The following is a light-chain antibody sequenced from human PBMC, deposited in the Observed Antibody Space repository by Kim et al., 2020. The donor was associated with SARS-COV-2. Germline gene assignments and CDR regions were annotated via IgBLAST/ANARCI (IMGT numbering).Light chain of an antibody. V-gene: IGLV2-11*01. Sequence: GQSVPISCTGTSSNVGSYNSVSWYQQHPGKAPKLIIYDVSKRPSGVPDRFSGSKSGNTASLTISGLQAEDEADYSCCSYAGSYTRVFGGGTQLTVL. CDR3: CSYAGSYTRV. CDR1: SSNVGSYNS. J-gene: IGLJ2*01. CDR2: DVS.